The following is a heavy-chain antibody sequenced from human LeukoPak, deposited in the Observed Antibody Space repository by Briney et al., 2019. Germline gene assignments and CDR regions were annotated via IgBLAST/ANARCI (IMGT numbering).Heavy chain of an antibody. V-gene: IGHV4-39*07. D-gene: IGHD3-3*01. J-gene: IGHJ4*02. CDR3: ATLPYYDFWSGYYGGGVDSQN. CDR2: IYYSGST. CDR1: GGSISSSSYY. Sequence: KTSETLSLTCTVSGGSISSSSYYWGWIRQPPGKGLEWIGSIYYSGSTYYNPSLKSRVTISVDTSKNQFSLKLSSVTAADTAVYYCATLPYYDFWSGYYGGGVDSQNWGQGTLVTVSS.